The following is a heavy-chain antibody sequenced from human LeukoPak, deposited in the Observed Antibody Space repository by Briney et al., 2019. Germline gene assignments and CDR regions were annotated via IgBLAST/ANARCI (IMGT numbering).Heavy chain of an antibody. CDR1: GFTFSSYS. CDR2: ISSSSSYI. Sequence: GGSLRLSRAASGFTFSSYSMNWVRQAPGKGLEWVSSISSSSSYIYYADSVKGRFTISRDNAKNSLYLQMNSLRAEDTAVYYCARDPVYCSSTSCYPHNWFDPWGQGTLVTVSS. J-gene: IGHJ5*02. CDR3: ARDPVYCSSTSCYPHNWFDP. D-gene: IGHD2-2*01. V-gene: IGHV3-21*01.